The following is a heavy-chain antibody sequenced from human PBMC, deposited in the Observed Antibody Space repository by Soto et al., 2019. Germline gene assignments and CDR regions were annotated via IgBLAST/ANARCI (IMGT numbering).Heavy chain of an antibody. Sequence: PGESLKISCKSSGYTFNNITWVRQMSGKGLEWMGRIDPSDSYTNYSPSFRGHVTISVTKSITTVFLQWSSLRASDTAMYYCARQIYDSDTGPNFQYYFDSWGQGTPVTVSS. CDR3: ARQIYDSDTGPNFQYYFDS. J-gene: IGHJ4*02. D-gene: IGHD3-22*01. V-gene: IGHV5-10-1*01. CDR2: IDPSDSYT. CDR1: GYTFNN.